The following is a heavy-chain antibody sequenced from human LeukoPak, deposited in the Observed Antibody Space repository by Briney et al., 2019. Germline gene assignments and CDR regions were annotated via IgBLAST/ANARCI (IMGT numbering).Heavy chain of an antibody. V-gene: IGHV3-23*01. CDR3: AKPHPTDV. J-gene: IGHJ6*02. CDR2: ISGSGGST. Sequence: GXGLEWVSAISGSGGSTYYADSVKGRFTISRDNSKNTLYLQMNSLRAEDTAVYYCAKPHPTDVWGQGTTVTVSS.